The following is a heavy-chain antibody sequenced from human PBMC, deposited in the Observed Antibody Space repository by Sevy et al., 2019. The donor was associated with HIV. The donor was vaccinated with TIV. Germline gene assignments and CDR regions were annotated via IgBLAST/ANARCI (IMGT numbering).Heavy chain of an antibody. CDR2: ISNSGSAK. CDR1: GFPFGSYE. J-gene: IGHJ4*01. CDR3: AIDLPPSATTVGHFDY. D-gene: IGHD4-17*01. Sequence: GGSLRLSCTASGFPFGSYEMNWVRQAPGKGLEWVSYISNSGSAKYYSDSVRGRFTISRDNAKNSLYLQMNSLRAEDTAVYYCAIDLPPSATTVGHFDYWGRGTLVTVSS. V-gene: IGHV3-48*03.